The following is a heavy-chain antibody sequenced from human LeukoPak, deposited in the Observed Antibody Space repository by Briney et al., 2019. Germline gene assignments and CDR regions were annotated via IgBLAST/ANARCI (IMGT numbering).Heavy chain of an antibody. CDR2: MNPNSGNT. CDR3: ARGQLRRAYYDFWSGSDAFDI. Sequence: ASVKVSCKASGYIFTSYDINWVRQATGQGLEWMGWMNPNSGNTGYAQKFQGRVTMTRNTSISTAYMELSSLRSEDTAVYYCARGQLRRAYYDFWSGSDAFDIWGQGTMATVSS. J-gene: IGHJ3*02. CDR1: GYIFTSYD. V-gene: IGHV1-8*01. D-gene: IGHD3-3*01.